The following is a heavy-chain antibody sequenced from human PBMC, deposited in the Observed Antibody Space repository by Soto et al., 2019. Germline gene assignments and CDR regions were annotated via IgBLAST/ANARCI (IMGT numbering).Heavy chain of an antibody. CDR3: SRGYPPRDQLGNLPGAF. D-gene: IGHD1-1*01. Sequence: QVQLVQSGAEVMQPGASVKVSCKASGYTFTSYYIQWVRQAPGQGLEWMGIINPSGGSTNYAQKFQGRVTMTRDPSSGTVYMELSSLRSEDTAIYYCSRGYPPRDQLGNLPGAFWGQGTLVTVSS. CDR2: INPSGGST. V-gene: IGHV1-46*03. J-gene: IGHJ4*02. CDR1: GYTFTSYY.